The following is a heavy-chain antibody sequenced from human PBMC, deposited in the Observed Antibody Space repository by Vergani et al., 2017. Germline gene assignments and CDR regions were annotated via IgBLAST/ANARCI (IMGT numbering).Heavy chain of an antibody. J-gene: IGHJ4*02. CDR2: IYSGGST. D-gene: IGHD6-13*01. V-gene: IGHV3-53*02. CDR3: ARDSRLAAAGYDY. Sequence: EVQLVETGGGLIQPGGSLRLSCAASGFTVSSNYMSWVRQAPGKGLEWVSVIYSGGSTYYADSVKGRFTISRDNSKNTLYLQMNSLRAEETAVYYCARDSRLAAAGYDYWGQGTLVTVSS. CDR1: GFTVSSNY.